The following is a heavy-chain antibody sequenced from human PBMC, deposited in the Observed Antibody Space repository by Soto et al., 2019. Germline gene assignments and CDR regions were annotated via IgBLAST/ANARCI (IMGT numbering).Heavy chain of an antibody. CDR3: AKVQQQLVLNYYYGMDV. CDR1: GFTFSSYG. J-gene: IGHJ6*02. V-gene: IGHV3-30*18. Sequence: QVQLVESGGGVVQPGRSLRLSCAASGFTFSSYGMHWVRQAPGKGLEWVAVISYDGSNKYYADSVKGRFTISRDNSKNTLYLQMNSLRAEDTAVYYCAKVQQQLVLNYYYGMDVWGQGTTVTVSS. D-gene: IGHD6-13*01. CDR2: ISYDGSNK.